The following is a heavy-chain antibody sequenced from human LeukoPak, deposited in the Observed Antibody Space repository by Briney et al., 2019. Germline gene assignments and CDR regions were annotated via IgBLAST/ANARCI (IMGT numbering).Heavy chain of an antibody. CDR3: ALRRWDY. CDR2: INPSGGST. J-gene: IGHJ4*02. CDR1: GYTFTSYY. D-gene: IGHD2-15*01. V-gene: IGHV1-46*04. Sequence: ASVKVSCKASGYTFTSYYMNSVRQAPGQGLEWMGIINPSGGSTSYAQKLQGRVTMTRDMSTSTVYMELSSLRSEDTAVYYCALRRWDYWGQGTLVTVSS.